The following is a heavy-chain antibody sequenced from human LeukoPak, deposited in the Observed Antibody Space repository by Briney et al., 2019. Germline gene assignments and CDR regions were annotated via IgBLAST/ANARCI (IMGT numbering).Heavy chain of an antibody. J-gene: IGHJ3*02. CDR3: AKGAGGRGTAFDI. CDR1: EFTFSSYV. V-gene: IGHV3-23*01. Sequence: GGSLRLSCAASEFTFSSYVMSWVRQAPGKGLAWVSAISGSGGTYYADSVKGRFTISRDNSKNTLYVQMNSPRAEARTVYYCAKGAGGRGTAFDIWGQGTMVTVSS. D-gene: IGHD3-16*01. CDR2: ISGSGGT.